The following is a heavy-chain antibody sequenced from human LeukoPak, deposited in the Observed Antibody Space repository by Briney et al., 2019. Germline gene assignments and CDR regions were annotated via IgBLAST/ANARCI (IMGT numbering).Heavy chain of an antibody. CDR2: IYPGDSDT. V-gene: IGHV5-51*01. Sequence: GESLKISCKGSGYSFTSYWIGWVRQMPGKGLEWMGIIYPGDSDTRYSPSFQGQVTTSADKSISTAYLQWSSLKASDTAMYYCARHGGLRRDGYNGDLDYWGQGTLVTVSS. J-gene: IGHJ4*02. D-gene: IGHD5-24*01. CDR3: ARHGGLRRDGYNGDLDY. CDR1: GYSFTSYW.